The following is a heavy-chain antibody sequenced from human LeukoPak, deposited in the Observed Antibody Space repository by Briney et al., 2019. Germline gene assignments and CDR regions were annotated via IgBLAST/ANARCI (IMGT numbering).Heavy chain of an antibody. Sequence: PGGSLRLSCAASGFTFSGYSMNWVRQAPGKGLEWVSSISSSSSYIYYADSVKGRFTISRDNAKNSLYLQMNSLRAEDTAVYYCARAYIVATSLGYWGQGTLVTVSS. CDR1: GFTFSGYS. V-gene: IGHV3-21*01. D-gene: IGHD5-12*01. CDR3: ARAYIVATSLGY. J-gene: IGHJ4*02. CDR2: ISSSSSYI.